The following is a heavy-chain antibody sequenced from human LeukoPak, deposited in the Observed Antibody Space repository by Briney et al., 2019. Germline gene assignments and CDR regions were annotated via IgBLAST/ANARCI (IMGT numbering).Heavy chain of an antibody. J-gene: IGHJ4*02. D-gene: IGHD5-12*01. CDR1: GYTFTNYW. Sequence: GASLQISCKGSGYTFTNYWIGWVRQLPPKGLEWMGFIYPGDSDTRYSPSFQGQVTISVDKSIKTAYLQWSSLKASDSAMYYSALHSVYTGYDSHYFDNWGQGTLVTVSS. CDR3: ALHSVYTGYDSHYFDN. V-gene: IGHV5-51*01. CDR2: IYPGDSDT.